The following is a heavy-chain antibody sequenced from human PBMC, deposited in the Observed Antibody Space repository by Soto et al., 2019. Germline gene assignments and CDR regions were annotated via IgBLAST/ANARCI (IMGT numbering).Heavy chain of an antibody. Sequence: SETLSLTCTVSGGSISSSSYYWGWIRQPPGKGLEWIGSIYYSGSTYYNLSLKRRVTISVDTAKNQFSLKLSSVTAADTAVYYCARLRAVAGGLYYYYYGTGVWGQGTTVT. CDR1: GGSISSSSYY. J-gene: IGHJ6*02. D-gene: IGHD6-19*01. V-gene: IGHV4-39*01. CDR2: IYYSGST. CDR3: ARLRAVAGGLYYYYYGTGV.